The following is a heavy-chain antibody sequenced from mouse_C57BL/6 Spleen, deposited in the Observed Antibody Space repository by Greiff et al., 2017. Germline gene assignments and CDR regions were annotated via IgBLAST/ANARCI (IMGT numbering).Heavy chain of an antibody. D-gene: IGHD2-3*01. CDR2: INPNNGGT. CDR3: ARSDGYYVHWYFDV. CDR1: GYTFTDYY. Sequence: VQLQQSGPELVKPGASVKISCKASGYTFTDYYMNWVKQSHGKSLEWIGDINPNNGGTSYNQKFKGKATLTVDKSSSTAYMELRSLTSEDSAVYYCARSDGYYVHWYFDVWGTGTTVTVSS. V-gene: IGHV1-26*01. J-gene: IGHJ1*03.